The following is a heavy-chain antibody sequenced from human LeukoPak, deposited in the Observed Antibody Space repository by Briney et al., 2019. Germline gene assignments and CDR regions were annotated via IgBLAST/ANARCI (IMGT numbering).Heavy chain of an antibody. CDR1: GFTFSSYS. CDR2: ISSSSSYI. Sequence: GGSLRLSCAASGFTFSSYSMSWVRQAPGKGLEWVSSISSSSSYIYYADSVKGRFTISRDNAKNSLYLQMNSLRAEDTAVYYCARDLYSDTANWFDPWGQGTLVTVSS. J-gene: IGHJ5*02. D-gene: IGHD1-26*01. CDR3: ARDLYSDTANWFDP. V-gene: IGHV3-21*01.